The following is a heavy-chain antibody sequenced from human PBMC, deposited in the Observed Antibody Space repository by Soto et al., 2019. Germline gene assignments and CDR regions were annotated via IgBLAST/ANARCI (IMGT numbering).Heavy chain of an antibody. CDR2: IYPGDSDT. Sequence: PGESLKISCKGSGYSFTTYWIGWVRQMPGKGLEWMGIIYPGDSDTRYSPSFQGQVTISADKSINTAYLQWSSLKASDTAIYYCARIDRQGVGAILSNPFDIWGQGTMVTVSS. V-gene: IGHV5-51*01. J-gene: IGHJ3*02. D-gene: IGHD1-26*01. CDR1: GYSFTTYW. CDR3: ARIDRQGVGAILSNPFDI.